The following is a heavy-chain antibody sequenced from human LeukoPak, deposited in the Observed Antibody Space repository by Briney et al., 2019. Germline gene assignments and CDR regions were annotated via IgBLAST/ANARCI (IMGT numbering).Heavy chain of an antibody. CDR2: IYYSGST. V-gene: IGHV4-31*03. J-gene: IGHJ3*02. Sequence: PSETLSLTCTVSGGSISSGGYYWSWIRQHPGKGLEWIGYIYYSGSTYYNPSLKSRVTISVDTSKNQFSLKLSSVTAADTAVYYCARDRRFRGELQRPDAFDIWGQGTMVTVSS. CDR3: ARDRRFRGELQRPDAFDI. D-gene: IGHD1-26*01. CDR1: GGSISSGGYY.